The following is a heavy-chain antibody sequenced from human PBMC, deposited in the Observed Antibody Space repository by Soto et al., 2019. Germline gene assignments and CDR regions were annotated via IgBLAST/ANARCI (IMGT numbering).Heavy chain of an antibody. V-gene: IGHV1-69*12. D-gene: IGHD2-2*01. J-gene: IGHJ6*02. CDR3: ARTDIVLVPAAIPVDVSGMYV. CDR1: GGTFSSYA. CDR2: IIPIFGTA. Sequence: QVQLVQSGAEVKKPGSSVKVSCKASGGTFSSYAISWVRQAPGQGLEWMGGIIPIFGTANYAQKFQGRVTITADESTSTAYMELSSLRSEDTAVYYCARTDIVLVPAAIPVDVSGMYVWVQGTTVTVSS.